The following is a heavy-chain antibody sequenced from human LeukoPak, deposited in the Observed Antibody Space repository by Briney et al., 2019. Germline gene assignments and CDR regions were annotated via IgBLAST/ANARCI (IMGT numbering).Heavy chain of an antibody. D-gene: IGHD6-19*01. Sequence: GGSLRLSCGASGFXFSSYGMHWVRQAPGKGLEWMAVIWYDGSNKYYADSVKGRFTISRDNSKNTLYLQMNSLRAEDTAVYYCARAIAVAGTSNYFDYWGQGTLVTVSS. CDR2: IWYDGSNK. CDR3: ARAIAVAGTSNYFDY. J-gene: IGHJ4*02. CDR1: GFXFSSYG. V-gene: IGHV3-33*01.